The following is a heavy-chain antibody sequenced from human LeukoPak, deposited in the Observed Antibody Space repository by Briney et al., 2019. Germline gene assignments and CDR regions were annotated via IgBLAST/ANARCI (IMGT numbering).Heavy chain of an antibody. J-gene: IGHJ4*02. Sequence: GGSLRLSCAASGFTCSSYGMHWVRQAQGKGLEWVAFIRYDGSNKYYADSVKGRFTISRDNSKNTLYLQMNSLRAEDTAVYYCAKATDYGDWYYFDYWGQGTLVTVSS. CDR3: AKATDYGDWYYFDY. V-gene: IGHV3-30*02. CDR1: GFTCSSYG. D-gene: IGHD4-17*01. CDR2: IRYDGSNK.